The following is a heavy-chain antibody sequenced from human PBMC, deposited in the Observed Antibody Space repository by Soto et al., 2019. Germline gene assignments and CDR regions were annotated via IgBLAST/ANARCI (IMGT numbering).Heavy chain of an antibody. Sequence: PSETLSLTCTVSGGSVSSGSYYWSWIRQPPGKGLEWIGNIHYSGSTNYNPSLKSRVTISVDTSKNQFSLKLSSVPAADTAVYYCARGLPYSHGYVSWFDPWGQGTLVSVSS. V-gene: IGHV4-61*01. CDR1: GGSVSSGSYY. J-gene: IGHJ5*02. D-gene: IGHD5-18*01. CDR2: IHYSGST. CDR3: ARGLPYSHGYVSWFDP.